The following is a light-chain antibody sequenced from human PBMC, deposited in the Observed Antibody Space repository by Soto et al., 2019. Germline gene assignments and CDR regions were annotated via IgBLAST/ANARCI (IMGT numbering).Light chain of an antibody. CDR1: SSDVGAYNY. Sequence: QSALTQPASESGSPGQSITISCTGTSSDVGAYNYVSWYQQHPGKAPKLLIFEVSSRPSGVSNRFSGSKSGSTASLTISGLQAEDEADYYCSSYADSDTLYVFGTGTKVTVL. V-gene: IGLV2-14*01. CDR2: EVS. J-gene: IGLJ1*01. CDR3: SSYADSDTLYV.